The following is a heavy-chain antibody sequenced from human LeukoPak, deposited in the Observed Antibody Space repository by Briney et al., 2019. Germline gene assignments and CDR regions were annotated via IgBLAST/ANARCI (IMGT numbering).Heavy chain of an antibody. D-gene: IGHD5-24*01. J-gene: IGHJ4*02. CDR3: ARELSLQKINEGLTDY. CDR1: GLIFSSHA. Sequence: GGSLRLSCAASGLIFSSHAMSWVRQSPEKGLEWVSAISSRGDSTYYADSVKGRFTISRDNAKNSLYLQMNSLRAEDTAVYYCARELSLQKINEGLTDYWGQGTLVTVSS. CDR2: ISSRGDST. V-gene: IGHV3-23*01.